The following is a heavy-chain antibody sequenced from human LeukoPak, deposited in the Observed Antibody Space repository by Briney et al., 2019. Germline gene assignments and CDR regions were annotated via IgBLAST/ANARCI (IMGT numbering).Heavy chain of an antibody. CDR1: GFTFSSYW. V-gene: IGHV3-74*01. CDR3: ARDTVGAYDY. J-gene: IGHJ4*02. Sequence: PGGSLRLPCAASGFTFSSYWIHWVRQAPGKGLVWVSRINTDGSSRNYAGSVKGRFTISRDNAKNKLHLQMNSLRAEDTAVYYCARDTVGAYDYWGQGTLVIVFS. D-gene: IGHD1-26*01. CDR2: INTDGSSR.